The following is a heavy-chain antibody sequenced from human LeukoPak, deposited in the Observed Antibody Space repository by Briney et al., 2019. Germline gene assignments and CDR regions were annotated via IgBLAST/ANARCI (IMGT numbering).Heavy chain of an antibody. J-gene: IGHJ6*03. D-gene: IGHD6-6*01. CDR2: IYPGDSDT. CDR3: ARSGEYSSSPLTYYYMDV. Sequence: GESLKISCKGSGYSFTSYWIGWVRQMPGKGLEWMGIIYPGDSDTRYSPSFQGQVTISADKSISTAYLQWGSLKASDTAMYYCARSGEYSSSPLTYYYMDVWGKGTTVTVSS. V-gene: IGHV5-51*01. CDR1: GYSFTSYW.